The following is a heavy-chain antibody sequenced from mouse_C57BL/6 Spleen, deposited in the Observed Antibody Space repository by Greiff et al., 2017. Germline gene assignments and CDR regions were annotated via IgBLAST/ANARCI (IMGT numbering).Heavy chain of an antibody. Sequence: VQLQQPGAELVKPGASVKLSCKASGYTFTSYWMHWVKQRPGRGLAWIGRIDPNSGGTKYNEKFKSKATLPVDKPSSTAYMQLSSLTSEASAFDYWARTGYGSSDGDFDVWGTGTTGTVAS. J-gene: IGHJ1*03. CDR1: GYTFTSYW. CDR3: ARTGYGSSDGDFDV. V-gene: IGHV1-72*01. D-gene: IGHD1-1*01. CDR2: IDPNSGGT.